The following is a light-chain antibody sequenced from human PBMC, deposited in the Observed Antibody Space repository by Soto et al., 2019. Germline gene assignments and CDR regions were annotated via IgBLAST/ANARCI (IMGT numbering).Light chain of an antibody. V-gene: IGKV2-28*01. CDR2: LGS. J-gene: IGKJ1*01. CDR3: MQALQAWT. CDR1: QRLLHSNGYNY. Sequence: IGMTHSPVALTATHLHPAPISCRSSQRLLHSNGYNYLDWYLQKPGQSPQLLIYLGSNRASGVPDRFSGSGSGTDFTLKISRVEAEDVGVYYCMQALQAWTFGQGTKV.